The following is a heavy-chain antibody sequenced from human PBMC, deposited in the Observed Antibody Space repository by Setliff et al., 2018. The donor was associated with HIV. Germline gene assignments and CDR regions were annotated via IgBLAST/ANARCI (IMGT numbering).Heavy chain of an antibody. V-gene: IGHV4-34*01. CDR1: GGSLSGYY. J-gene: IGHJ6*03. CDR3: ARGFSGDYVFTGYMDA. D-gene: IGHD3-3*01. Sequence: KPSETLSLTCAVYGGSLSGYYWSWIRQAPGKGLEWIGEINHRGRTRYNPSLKSRVTISVETSKNQFSLRVNSVTAADTAFYYCARGFSGDYVFTGYMDAWGKGTTVTVSS. CDR2: INHRGRT.